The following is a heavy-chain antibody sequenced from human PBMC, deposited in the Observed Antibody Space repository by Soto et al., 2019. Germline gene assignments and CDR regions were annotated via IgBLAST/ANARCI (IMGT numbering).Heavy chain of an antibody. D-gene: IGHD3-22*01. CDR2: ISAYNGNT. Sequence: ASVKVSCKASGYTFTSYGISWVRQAPGQGLEWMGWISAYNGNTNYAQKLQGRVTMTTDTSTSTAYMELRSLRSDDTAVYYCARASWYYYDSSGYYDDYWGQGTLVTGLL. CDR1: GYTFTSYG. J-gene: IGHJ4*02. V-gene: IGHV1-18*04. CDR3: ARASWYYYDSSGYYDDY.